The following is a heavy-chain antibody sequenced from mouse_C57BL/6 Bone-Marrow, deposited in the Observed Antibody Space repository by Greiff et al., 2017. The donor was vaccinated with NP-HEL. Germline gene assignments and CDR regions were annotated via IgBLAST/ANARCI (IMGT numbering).Heavy chain of an antibody. CDR1: GFTFSSYA. CDR3: ARDYGSSGYFDY. CDR2: ISDGGSYT. J-gene: IGHJ2*01. V-gene: IGHV5-4*01. Sequence: DVHLVESGGGLVKPGGSLKLSCAASGFTFSSYAMSWVRQTPEKRLEWVATISDGGSYTYYPDNVKGRFTISRDNAKNNLYLQMSHLKSEDTAMYYCARDYGSSGYFDYWGQGTTLTVSS. D-gene: IGHD1-1*01.